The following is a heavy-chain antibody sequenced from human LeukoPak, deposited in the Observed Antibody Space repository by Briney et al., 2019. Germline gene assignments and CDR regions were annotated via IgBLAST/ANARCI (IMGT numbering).Heavy chain of an antibody. CDR1: GFTFDDYA. CDR3: AKDIGGYSSGYLS. J-gene: IGHJ4*02. V-gene: IGHV3-9*01. CDR2: ISWNSGSI. D-gene: IGHD3-22*01. Sequence: SLRLSCAASGFTFDDYAMHWVRQAPGKGLEWVSGISWNSGSIGYADSVKGRFTISRDNAKNSLYLQMNSLRAEDTALYYCAKDIGGYSSGYLSWGQGTLVTVSP.